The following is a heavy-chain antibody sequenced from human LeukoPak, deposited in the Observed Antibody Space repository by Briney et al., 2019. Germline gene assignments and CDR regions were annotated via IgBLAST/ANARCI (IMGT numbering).Heavy chain of an antibody. D-gene: IGHD2-2*01. CDR1: GFTFSIYW. V-gene: IGHV3-7*01. CDR3: ASGDLGFCSSTSCRRAFDY. J-gene: IGHJ4*02. CDR2: MKGDGSEI. Sequence: GGSLRLSCAASGFTFSIYWMTWVRQAPGKGLEWVANMKGDGSEIYYVDSVKGRFTISRDNAKNSLYLQVNSLRVEDTAVYYCASGDLGFCSSTSCRRAFDYWGQGTLVTVSS.